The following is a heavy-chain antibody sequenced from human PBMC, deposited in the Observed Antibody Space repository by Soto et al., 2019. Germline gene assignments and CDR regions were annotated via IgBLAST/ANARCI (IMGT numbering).Heavy chain of an antibody. CDR2: ISTSGSST. CDR1: GFTFSIYA. V-gene: IGHV3-64*04. D-gene: IGHD6-6*01. J-gene: IGHJ4*02. CDR3: ARSKYSSSNLNNRLSPNFDY. Sequence: PGGPLRLSCSASGFTFSIYAMHWVRQAPGKGLECVSSISTSGSSTYYADSVKGRFTISRDNAKNSLYLQMNSLRAGDTAVYYCARSKYSSSNLNNRLSPNFDYWGQGTLVTVSS.